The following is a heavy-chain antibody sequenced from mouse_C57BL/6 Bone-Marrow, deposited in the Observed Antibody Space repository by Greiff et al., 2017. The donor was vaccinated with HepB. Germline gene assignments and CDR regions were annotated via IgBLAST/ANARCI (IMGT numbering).Heavy chain of an antibody. J-gene: IGHJ2*01. Sequence: VQLKQSGAELVRPGASVKLSCTASGFNIKDDYMHWVKQRPEQGLEWIGWIDPENGDTEYASKFQGKATITADTSSNTAYLQLSSLTSEDTAVYYCTTDYPYYFDYWGQGTTLTGSS. CDR2: IDPENGDT. CDR1: GFNIKDDY. V-gene: IGHV14-4*01. CDR3: TTDYPYYFDY. D-gene: IGHD2-4*01.